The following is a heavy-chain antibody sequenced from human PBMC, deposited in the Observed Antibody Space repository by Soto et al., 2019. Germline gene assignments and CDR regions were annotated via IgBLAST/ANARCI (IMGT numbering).Heavy chain of an antibody. Sequence: SETLSLTCTVSGGSISSSSYYWGWIRQPPGKGLEWIGSIYYSGSTYYNPSLKSRVTISVDTSKNQFSLKLSSVTAADTAVYYCARRGRGSYGVRGYFDYWGQGTLVTVSS. CDR1: GGSISSSSYY. V-gene: IGHV4-39*01. CDR3: ARRGRGSYGVRGYFDY. D-gene: IGHD1-26*01. J-gene: IGHJ4*02. CDR2: IYYSGST.